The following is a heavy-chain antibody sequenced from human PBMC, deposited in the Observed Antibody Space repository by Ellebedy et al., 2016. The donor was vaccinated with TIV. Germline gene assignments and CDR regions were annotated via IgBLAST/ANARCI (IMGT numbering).Heavy chain of an antibody. V-gene: IGHV3-30*18. CDR3: AKDKRNYYYYYMHV. D-gene: IGHD6-25*01. J-gene: IGHJ6*03. CDR1: GFTFFSYG. Sequence: GGSLRLSCAASGFTFFSYGIHWVRQAPGKGLEWVAVISYDGSKTYYADSVKGRFTISRDNSKNTLYLQMNSLRAEDTAVYYCAKDKRNYYYYYMHVWGKGTTVTVSS. CDR2: ISYDGSKT.